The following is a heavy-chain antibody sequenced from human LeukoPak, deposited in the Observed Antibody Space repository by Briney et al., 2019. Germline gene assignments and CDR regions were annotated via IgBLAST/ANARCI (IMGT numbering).Heavy chain of an antibody. Sequence: SETLSLTCTVSGGSTSSSSYYWGWIRQPPGKGLEWIGSIYYSGSTYYNPSLKSRVTISVDTSKNQFSLKLSSVTAADTAVYYCARDLLFEDIATNLLDYWGQGTLVTVSS. V-gene: IGHV4-39*07. CDR2: IYYSGST. CDR3: ARDLLFEDIATNLLDY. CDR1: GGSTSSSSYY. J-gene: IGHJ4*02. D-gene: IGHD5-24*01.